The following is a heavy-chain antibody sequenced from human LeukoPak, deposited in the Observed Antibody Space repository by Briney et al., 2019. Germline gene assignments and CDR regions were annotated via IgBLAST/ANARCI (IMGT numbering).Heavy chain of an antibody. V-gene: IGHV3-53*01. CDR2: IYSGGST. Sequence: GGSLRLSCAASGFTVSSNYMSWVRQAPGKGLEWVSVIYSGGSTYYADSVMGRFTISRDNSKNTLYLQMNSLRAEDTAVYYCARNQYSGYDFDYWGQGTLVTVSS. CDR3: ARNQYSGYDFDY. D-gene: IGHD5-12*01. J-gene: IGHJ4*02. CDR1: GFTVSSNY.